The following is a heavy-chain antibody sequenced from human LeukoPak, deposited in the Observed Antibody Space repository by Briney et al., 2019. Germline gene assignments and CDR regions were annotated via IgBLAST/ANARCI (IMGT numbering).Heavy chain of an antibody. CDR1: GGSTSSSSYY. CDR3: ARCITGTTVFYYYYYMDV. D-gene: IGHD1-7*01. V-gene: IGHV4-39*07. CDR2: VYYSGGT. J-gene: IGHJ6*03. Sequence: SETLSLTCTVSGGSTSSSSYYWGWIRQPPGKGLEWIGSVYYSGGTYSNPSLKSRVTISADTSKNQFSLKLSSVTAADTALYYCARCITGTTVFYYYYYMDVWGKGTTVTVSS.